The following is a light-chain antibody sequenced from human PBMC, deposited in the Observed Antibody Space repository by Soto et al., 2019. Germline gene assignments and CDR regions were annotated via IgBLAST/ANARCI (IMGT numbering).Light chain of an antibody. J-gene: IGLJ2*01. CDR1: SSNIGSNT. CDR3: AAWDDSLNGVV. CDR2: SNN. Sequence: QSVLTQPPSASGTPGQRVTISCSGTSSNIGSNTVDWYQQLPGTAPKLLIYSNNQRPSGVPDRFSGSKSGTSASLAISGFQSGDEADYYCAAWDDSLNGVVFGGGTQLTVL. V-gene: IGLV1-44*01.